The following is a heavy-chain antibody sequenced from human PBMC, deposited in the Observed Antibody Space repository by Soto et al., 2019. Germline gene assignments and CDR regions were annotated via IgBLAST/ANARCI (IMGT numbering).Heavy chain of an antibody. D-gene: IGHD1-1*01. CDR2: INPDGRTI. V-gene: IGHV3-74*01. CDR3: ATAGNYRFDN. CDR1: AFSFSTSW. Sequence: GVLRLSCAASAFSFSTSWMHWVRQAPGEGLVWVSRINPDGRTINYADSVKGRFTISRDNAKNTLYLQMNILRVEDTAVYFCATAGNYRFDNWRLGTLVTVSS. J-gene: IGHJ4*02.